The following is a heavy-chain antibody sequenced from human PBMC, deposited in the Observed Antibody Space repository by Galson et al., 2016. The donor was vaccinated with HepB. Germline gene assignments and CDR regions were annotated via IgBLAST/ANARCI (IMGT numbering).Heavy chain of an antibody. J-gene: IGHJ4*02. V-gene: IGHV1-2*04. CDR2: INPNSGGT. D-gene: IGHD6-6*01. CDR1: GYTFTDYY. CDR3: VRGPYSSSAFFDY. Sequence: SVKVSCKASGYTFTDYYMYWVRQAPGQGPEWMGWINPNSGGTKYAQKFQGWVTMTRDTSISTAYMELSRLRSDDTAVYYCVRGPYSSSAFFDYWGQGTLVTVSS.